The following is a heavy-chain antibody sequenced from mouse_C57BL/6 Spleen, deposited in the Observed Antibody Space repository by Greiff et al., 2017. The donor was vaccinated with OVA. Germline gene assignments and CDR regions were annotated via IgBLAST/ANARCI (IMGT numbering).Heavy chain of an antibody. CDR1: GFTFSSYA. CDR3: ARDRSNYGFYAMDY. D-gene: IGHD2-5*01. J-gene: IGHJ4*01. V-gene: IGHV5-4*01. Sequence: EVKVVESGGGLVKPGGSLKLSCAASGFTFSSYAMSWVRQTPEKRLEWVATISDGGSYTYYPDNVKGRFTISRDNAKNNLYLQMSHLKSEDTAMYYCARDRSNYGFYAMDYWGQGTSVTVSS. CDR2: ISDGGSYT.